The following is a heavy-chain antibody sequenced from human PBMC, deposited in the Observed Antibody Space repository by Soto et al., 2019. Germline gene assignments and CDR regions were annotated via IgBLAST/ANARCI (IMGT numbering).Heavy chain of an antibody. J-gene: IGHJ4*02. Sequence: ASVKVSCKASGYTFTSYAMHWVRQAPGQRLEWMGWINACNGNTKYSQKFQGRVTITRDTSASTAYMELSSLRSEDTAVYYCARSRFGPTDYWGQGTLVTVSS. CDR1: GYTFTSYA. CDR2: INACNGNT. CDR3: ARSRFGPTDY. V-gene: IGHV1-3*01. D-gene: IGHD3-10*01.